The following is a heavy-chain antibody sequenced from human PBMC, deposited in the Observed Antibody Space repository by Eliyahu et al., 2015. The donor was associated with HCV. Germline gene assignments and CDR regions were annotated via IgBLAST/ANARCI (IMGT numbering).Heavy chain of an antibody. J-gene: IGHJ4*02. D-gene: IGHD2-15*01. CDR1: GGSFSDYW. CDR2: VHRSGSI. V-gene: IGHV4-34*01. CDR3: ARGRDSVYY. Sequence: QVQIQQWGAGLLKPSETLSLTCAGYGGSFSDYWWSWIRQPPGKGLEWIGEVHRSGSINYXPXXKXRIXIXVDTSKNQFSLDLSSVTAADTAVYYCARGRDSVYYWGQGTLVTVSS.